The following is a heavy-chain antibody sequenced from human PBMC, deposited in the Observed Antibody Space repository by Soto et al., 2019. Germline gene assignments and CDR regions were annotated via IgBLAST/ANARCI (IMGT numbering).Heavy chain of an antibody. Sequence: SETLSLTCTVSGDSVTSVSDYWSWIRQPPGKGLEWIGYIYYSGSADYNPSLRSRVTISIDTSKNQFSLKLTSVTAADTAVYYCARGVGFGYYYYHMDLWGQGTTVTVSS. CDR2: IYYSGSA. D-gene: IGHD3-10*01. V-gene: IGHV4-61*01. CDR3: ARGVGFGYYYYHMDL. J-gene: IGHJ6*02. CDR1: GDSVTSVSDY.